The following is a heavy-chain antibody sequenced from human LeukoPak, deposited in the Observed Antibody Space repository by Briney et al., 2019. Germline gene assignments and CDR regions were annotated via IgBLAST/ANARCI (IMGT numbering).Heavy chain of an antibody. D-gene: IGHD3-22*01. J-gene: IGHJ2*01. CDR1: GNTFTGYY. Sequence: ASVKVSCKASGNTFTGYYMHWVRQAPGQGLEWMGWINPNSGGTNYAQQFQGRVTMTRDTSITTAYMDLSRLRSDDTAVYYCARGGHSDSTGYSYWYFDLWGRGTLVTVSS. CDR2: INPNSGGT. CDR3: ARGGHSDSTGYSYWYFDL. V-gene: IGHV1-2*02.